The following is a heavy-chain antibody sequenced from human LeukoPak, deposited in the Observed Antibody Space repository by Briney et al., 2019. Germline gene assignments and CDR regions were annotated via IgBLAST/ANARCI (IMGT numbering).Heavy chain of an antibody. CDR2: IYTSGST. V-gene: IGHV4-4*07. D-gene: IGHD3-22*01. CDR3: ARVGYYHGSGYSAFDY. CDR1: GGSISSFY. J-gene: IGHJ4*02. Sequence: PSETLSLTCTVSGGSISSFYWNWIRQPAGKGLEWIGRIYTSGSTNYNPSLKSRVTMSVDTSKNQFSLKLSSVTAVDTAVYYCARVGYYHGSGYSAFDYWGQGTLVTVSS.